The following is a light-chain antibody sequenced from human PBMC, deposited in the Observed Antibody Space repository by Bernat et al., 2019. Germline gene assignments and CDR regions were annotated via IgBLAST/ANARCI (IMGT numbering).Light chain of an antibody. V-gene: IGKV3D-20*01. Sequence: EIVLTQSPATLSLSPGERATLSCGASQSVSSSYLAWYQQKPGLAPRLLIYDASSRATGIPDRFSCSGSGTDFTLTISRLEPEDFAVYYCQQYGSSPLTVGGGTKVEIK. CDR3: QQYGSSPLT. J-gene: IGKJ4*01. CDR1: QSVSSSY. CDR2: DAS.